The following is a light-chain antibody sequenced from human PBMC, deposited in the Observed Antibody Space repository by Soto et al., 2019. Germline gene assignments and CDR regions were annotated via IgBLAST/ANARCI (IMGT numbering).Light chain of an antibody. Sequence: EIVLAQSPATRSLSPGERATLSCRASLSVSSYLAWYQQKPGQAPRLLIYDASNKATGIPARFSGSGSGTDFTLTISSLEPEDFAIYYCQQRSNWPPVTFGGGTKVEIK. CDR3: QQRSNWPPVT. V-gene: IGKV3-11*01. CDR2: DAS. CDR1: LSVSSY. J-gene: IGKJ4*01.